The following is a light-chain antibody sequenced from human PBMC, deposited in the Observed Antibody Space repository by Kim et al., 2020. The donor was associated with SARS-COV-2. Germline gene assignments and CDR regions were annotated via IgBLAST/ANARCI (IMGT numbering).Light chain of an antibody. CDR3: QQYAGSPLT. CDR2: DAA. V-gene: IGKV3-20*01. J-gene: IGKJ4*01. CDR1: QSVSRSH. Sequence: EIVLTQSPGTLSLSPGERATLSCRASQSVSRSHLAWYQDKPGQAPRLLIYDAANRATGIPDRFSGSGSGTDFTLTISRVEPEDFAVYYCQQYAGSPLTFGGGTKVDIK.